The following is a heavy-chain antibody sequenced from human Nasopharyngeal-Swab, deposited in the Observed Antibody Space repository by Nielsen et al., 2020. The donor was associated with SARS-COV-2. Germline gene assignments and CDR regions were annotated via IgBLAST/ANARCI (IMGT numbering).Heavy chain of an antibody. V-gene: IGHV4-34*01. Sequence: SETLSLTCAVYGGSFGGYYWSWIRQPPGKGLEWIGEINHSGSTNYNPSLKSRVTISVDTSKNQFSLKLSSVTAADTAVCYCARGNGAFDYWGQGTLVTVSS. CDR2: INHSGST. CDR3: ARGNGAFDY. J-gene: IGHJ4*02. CDR1: GGSFGGYY. D-gene: IGHD4-17*01.